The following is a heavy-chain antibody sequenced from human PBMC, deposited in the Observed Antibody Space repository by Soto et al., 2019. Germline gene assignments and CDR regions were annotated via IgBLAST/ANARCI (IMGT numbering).Heavy chain of an antibody. Sequence: ASVKVSCKASGYTFTSYAMHWVRQAPGQRLEWMGWINAGNGNTKYSQKFQGRVTITADESTSTAYMELSSLRSEDTAVYYCARAPYYDFWSGYSDYWGQGTLVTVSS. V-gene: IGHV1-3*01. CDR3: ARAPYYDFWSGYSDY. D-gene: IGHD3-3*01. J-gene: IGHJ4*02. CDR1: GYTFTSYA. CDR2: INAGNGNT.